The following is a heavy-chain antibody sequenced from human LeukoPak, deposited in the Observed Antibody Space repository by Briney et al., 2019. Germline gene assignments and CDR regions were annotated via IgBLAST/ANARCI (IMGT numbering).Heavy chain of an antibody. CDR2: ISSSYSYV. D-gene: IGHD6-13*01. CDR1: GFTVRSNY. Sequence: GGSLRLSCAASGFTVRSNYMNWVRQAPGKGLEWVSSISSSYSYVYYADSVKGRFTISRDNAKNSLYLQMNSLRAEDTAVYYCAVQRTLWQQVLDHWGQGVLVTVSS. CDR3: AVQRTLWQQVLDH. V-gene: IGHV3-21*04. J-gene: IGHJ4*02.